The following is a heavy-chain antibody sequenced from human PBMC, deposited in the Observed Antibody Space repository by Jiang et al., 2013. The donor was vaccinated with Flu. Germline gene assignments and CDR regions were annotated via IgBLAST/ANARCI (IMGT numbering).Heavy chain of an antibody. Sequence: REAPGKGLEWVAVISYDGSNKYYADSVKGRFTISRDNSKNTLYLQMNSLRAEDTAVYYCARDLTSAYDSSGYYYVWYYFDYWGQGTLVTVSS. D-gene: IGHD3-22*01. J-gene: IGHJ4*02. CDR2: ISYDGSNK. V-gene: IGHV3-30-3*01. CDR3: ARDLTSAYDSSGYYYVWYYFDY.